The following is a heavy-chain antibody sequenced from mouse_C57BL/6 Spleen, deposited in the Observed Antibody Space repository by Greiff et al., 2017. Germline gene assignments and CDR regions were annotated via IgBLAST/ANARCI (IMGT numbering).Heavy chain of an antibody. CDR1: GYSFTGYY. J-gene: IGHJ1*03. D-gene: IGHD2-4*01. CDR3: ASSDYDGWYFDV. Sequence: EVKLQESGPELVKPGASVKISCKASGYSFTGYYMNWVKQSPEKSLEWIGEINPSTGGTTYNQKFKAKATLTVDKSSSTAYMQLKSLTSEDSAVYYCASSDYDGWYFDVWGTGTTVTVSS. CDR2: INPSTGGT. V-gene: IGHV1-42*01.